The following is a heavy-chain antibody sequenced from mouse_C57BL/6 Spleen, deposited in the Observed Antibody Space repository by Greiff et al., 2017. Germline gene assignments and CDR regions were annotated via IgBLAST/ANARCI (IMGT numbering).Heavy chain of an antibody. CDR3: ARRGVIYYCSSYGYFDV. V-gene: IGHV5-6*02. D-gene: IGHD1-1*01. J-gene: IGHJ1*03. Sequence: EVKLMESGGDLVKPGGSLKLSCAASGFTFSSYGMSWVRQTPDKRLEWVATISSGGSYTYYPDSVKGRFTISRDNAKNTLYLQMSSLKSEDTAMYYCARRGVIYYCSSYGYFDVWGTGTTVTVSS. CDR2: ISSGGSYT. CDR1: GFTFSSYG.